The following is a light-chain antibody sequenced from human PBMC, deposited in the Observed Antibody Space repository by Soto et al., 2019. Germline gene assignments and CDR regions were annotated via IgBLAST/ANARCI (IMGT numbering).Light chain of an antibody. CDR1: NVDVGGYNY. Sequence: QSSLTQPASVSGSAGQSITIACTGTNVDVGGYNYVSWYQHHPGKAPKLLIFEVSNRPSGVSNRFSGSKSGNTASLTISGLQSEDEADYYCASYTIKTTYVFGSGTKVTVL. V-gene: IGLV2-14*01. CDR3: ASYTIKTTYV. CDR2: EVS. J-gene: IGLJ1*01.